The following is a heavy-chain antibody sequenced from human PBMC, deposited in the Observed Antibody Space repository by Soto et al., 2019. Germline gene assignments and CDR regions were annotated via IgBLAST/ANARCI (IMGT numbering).Heavy chain of an antibody. V-gene: IGHV3-33*06. CDR1: GFTFSSYG. CDR3: AKDRNYYDSSGYDY. Sequence: PGGSLRLSCAASGFTFSSYGMHWVRQAPGKGLEWVAVIWYDGSNKYYADSVKGRFSVSRDNSKNTLYVQMNSLRAEDTAVYYCAKDRNYYDSSGYDYWGQGTLVTVSS. D-gene: IGHD3-22*01. CDR2: IWYDGSNK. J-gene: IGHJ4*02.